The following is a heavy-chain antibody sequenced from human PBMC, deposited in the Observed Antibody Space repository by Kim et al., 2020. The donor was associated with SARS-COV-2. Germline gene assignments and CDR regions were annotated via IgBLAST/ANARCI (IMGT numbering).Heavy chain of an antibody. CDR3: AKDRLRQVGYCSSTSCYAAARGMNV. CDR2: ISGSGGST. CDR1: GFTFSSYA. D-gene: IGHD2-2*01. V-gene: IGHV3-23*01. J-gene: IGHJ6*02. Sequence: GGSLRLSCAASGFTFSSYAMSWVRQAPGKGLEWVSAISGSGGSTYYADSVKGRFTISRDNSKNTLYLQMNSLRAEDTAVYYCAKDRLRQVGYCSSTSCYAAARGMNVWRQENTVTVSS.